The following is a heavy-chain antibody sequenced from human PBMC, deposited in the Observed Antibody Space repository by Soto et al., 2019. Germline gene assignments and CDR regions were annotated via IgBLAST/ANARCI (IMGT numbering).Heavy chain of an antibody. V-gene: IGHV4-34*01. CDR3: ARALPEGSFDY. CDR1: GGSFSGYY. Sequence: QVQLQQWGAGLLKPSETLSLTCAVYGGSFSGYYWSWIRQPPGKGLEWIGEINHSGSTNYNPSLNGRRTISVDTSNNQFSLELSSLTAADTAVYFCARALPEGSFDYWGQGTLVTVSS. J-gene: IGHJ4*02. CDR2: INHSGST.